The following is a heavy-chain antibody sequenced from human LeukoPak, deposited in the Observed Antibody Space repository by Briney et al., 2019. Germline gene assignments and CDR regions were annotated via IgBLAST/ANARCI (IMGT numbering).Heavy chain of an antibody. CDR2: ISSSSSTI. V-gene: IGHV3-48*01. CDR1: GFTFSSYS. CDR3: ARDSSGYHDNWFDP. Sequence: GGSVRLSCAASGFTFSSYSMNWVRQAPGKGLEWVSYISSSSSTIYYADSVKGRFTISRDNAKNSLYLQMNSLRAEDTAVYYCARDSSGYHDNWFDPWGQGTLVTVSS. J-gene: IGHJ5*02. D-gene: IGHD3-22*01.